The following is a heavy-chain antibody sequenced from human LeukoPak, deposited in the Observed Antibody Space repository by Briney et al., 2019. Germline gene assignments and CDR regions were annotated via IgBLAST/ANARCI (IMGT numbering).Heavy chain of an antibody. D-gene: IGHD2-2*02. J-gene: IGHJ6*02. CDR3: ARVFDCSSTSCYNYYYYGMDV. Sequence: GASVKVSCKASGGTFSSYAISWVRQAPGQGLEWMGWINAGNGNTKYSQKFQGRVTITRDTSASTAYMELSSLRSEDTAVYYCARVFDCSSTSCYNYYYYGMDVWGQGTTVTVSS. CDR2: INAGNGNT. CDR1: GGTFSSYA. V-gene: IGHV1-3*01.